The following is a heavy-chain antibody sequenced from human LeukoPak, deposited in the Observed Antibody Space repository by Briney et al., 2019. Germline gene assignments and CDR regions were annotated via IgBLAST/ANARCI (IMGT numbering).Heavy chain of an antibody. CDR2: IYYSGNT. CDR1: GVSISSSNSY. V-gene: IGHV4-39*07. Sequence: SETLSLTCTVSGVSISSSNSYWGWIRQPPGKGLEWIGSIYYSGNTYYNASLKSQVSISIDTSKNQFSLKLSSVTAADTAVYYCARDRVAAAGINWFDPWGQGTLVTVSS. J-gene: IGHJ5*02. D-gene: IGHD6-13*01. CDR3: ARDRVAAAGINWFDP.